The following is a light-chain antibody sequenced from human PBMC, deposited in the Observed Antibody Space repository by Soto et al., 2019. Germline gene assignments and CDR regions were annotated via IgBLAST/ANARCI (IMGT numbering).Light chain of an antibody. CDR2: YDD. J-gene: IGLJ1*01. V-gene: IGLV1-36*01. CDR3: AAWDDSLNGFYV. Sequence: QSVLTQPPSASGTPGQRVTISCSGSSSNIGNNAVNWYQQLPGKAPKLLIYYDDLLPSGVSDRFSGSKSGTSASLAISGLQSEDEADYYCAAWDDSLNGFYVFGTGTKLTVL. CDR1: SSNIGNNA.